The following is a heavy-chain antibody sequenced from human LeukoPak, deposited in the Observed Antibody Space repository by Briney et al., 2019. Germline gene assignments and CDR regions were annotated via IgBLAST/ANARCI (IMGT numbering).Heavy chain of an antibody. CDR2: IYPRDGST. J-gene: IGHJ4*02. Sequence: GASVKVSCKASGYSFTSNYIHWVRQAPGQGLEWMGMIYPRDGSTSYAQKFQGRVTVTRDTSTSTAHMGLSGLRSEDTAVYYCARDQEAFDYWGQGTLVTVSS. CDR1: GYSFTSNY. CDR3: ARDQEAFDY. V-gene: IGHV1-46*01.